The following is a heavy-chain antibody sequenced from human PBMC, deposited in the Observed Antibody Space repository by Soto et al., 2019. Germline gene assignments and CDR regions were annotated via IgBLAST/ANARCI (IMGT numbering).Heavy chain of an antibody. D-gene: IGHD2-15*01. J-gene: IGHJ6*02. Sequence: EVQLVESGGGLVQPGWSLRLSCAASGFTFDDYAMHWVRQAPGKGLEWVSGISWNSGSIGYADSVKGRFTISRDNAKNSLYLQMNSLRAEDTALYYCAKGVVGYYYYGMDVWGQGTTGTVSS. CDR1: GFTFDDYA. V-gene: IGHV3-9*01. CDR3: AKGVVGYYYYGMDV. CDR2: ISWNSGSI.